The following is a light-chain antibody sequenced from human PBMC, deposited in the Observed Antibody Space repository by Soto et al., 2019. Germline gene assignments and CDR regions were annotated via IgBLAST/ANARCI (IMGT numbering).Light chain of an antibody. CDR3: AAWDDSLSGPV. V-gene: IGLV1-47*02. J-gene: IGLJ3*02. Sequence: QSVLTQPPSASGTPGQRVTISCSGGSSNIGSNSVFWYQQLPGTAPKLLIYLNNERPSGVPDRFSASKSGTSASLAISGLRSEDEADYYCAAWDDSLSGPVFGGGTKHNVL. CDR1: SSNIGSNS. CDR2: LNN.